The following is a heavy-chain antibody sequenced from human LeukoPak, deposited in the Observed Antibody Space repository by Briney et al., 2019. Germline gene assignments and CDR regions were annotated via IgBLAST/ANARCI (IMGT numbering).Heavy chain of an antibody. CDR1: GFAFDDYG. CDR2: INWNGGST. Sequence: AGGPLRLSCAASGFAFDDYGMSWVRQAPGKGLEWVSGINWNGGSTGYADSVKGRFTISRDNAKNSLYLQMNSLRAEDTALYYCARVLDNLEYYFDHWGQGTLVTVSS. CDR3: ARVLDNLEYYFDH. J-gene: IGHJ4*02. V-gene: IGHV3-20*04. D-gene: IGHD3-9*01.